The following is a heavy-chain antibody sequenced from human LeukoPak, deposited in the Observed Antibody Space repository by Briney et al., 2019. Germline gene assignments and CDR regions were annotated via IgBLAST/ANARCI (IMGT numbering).Heavy chain of an antibody. J-gene: IGHJ4*02. Sequence: GGSLRLSCAASGFTFSSYSMNWVRQAPGKGLEWVSYISSSSSTIYYADSVKGRFTISRDNAKNSLYLQMNSLRAEDTAVYYCARDSTPCYYDSSGYYYSYFDYWGQGTLVTVSS. CDR2: ISSSSSTI. CDR3: ARDSTPCYYDSSGYYYSYFDY. CDR1: GFTFSSYS. V-gene: IGHV3-48*04. D-gene: IGHD3-22*01.